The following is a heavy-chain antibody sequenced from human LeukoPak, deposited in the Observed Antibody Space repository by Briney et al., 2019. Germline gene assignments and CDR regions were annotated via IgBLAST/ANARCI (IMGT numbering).Heavy chain of an antibody. CDR1: GYTFTSYG. J-gene: IGHJ4*02. CDR3: ATDREVD. Sequence: ASVKVSCKASGYTFTSYGISWVRQAPGKGLEWMGGFDPEDGETIYAQKFQGRVTMTEDTSTDTAYMELSSLRSEDTAVYYCATDREVDWGQGTLVTVSS. CDR2: FDPEDGET. V-gene: IGHV1-24*01. D-gene: IGHD1-26*01.